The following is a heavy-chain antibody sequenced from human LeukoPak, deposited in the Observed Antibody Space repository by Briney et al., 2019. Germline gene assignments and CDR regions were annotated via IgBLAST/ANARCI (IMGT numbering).Heavy chain of an antibody. CDR3: ARAPNYYDSSGYYYDELGD. Sequence: GGSLRLSCAASGFTFSDYYMSWIRQAPGKGLEWVSYISSSSSTIYYADSVKGRFTISRDNAKNSLYLQMNSLRAEDTAVYYCARAPNYYDSSGYYYDELGDWGQGTLVTVSS. CDR1: GFTFSDYY. V-gene: IGHV3-11*04. D-gene: IGHD3-22*01. CDR2: ISSSSSTI. J-gene: IGHJ4*02.